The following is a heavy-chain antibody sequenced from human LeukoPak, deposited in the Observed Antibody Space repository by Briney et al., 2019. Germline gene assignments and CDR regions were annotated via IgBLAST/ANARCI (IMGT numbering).Heavy chain of an antibody. CDR2: IIPIFGAA. J-gene: IGHJ6*03. D-gene: IGHD2-2*01. V-gene: IGHV1-69*06. CDR1: GGTFSSYA. CDR3: ARDRGFDIVVVPAAAYKQNYYYYYMDV. Sequence: GSSVKVSCKASGGTFSSYAISWVRQAPGQGLEWMGGIIPIFGAANYGHKFQGRVTITADKSTSTAYMELSSLRSEDTAVYYCARDRGFDIVVVPAAAYKQNYYYYYMDVWGKGTTVTVSS.